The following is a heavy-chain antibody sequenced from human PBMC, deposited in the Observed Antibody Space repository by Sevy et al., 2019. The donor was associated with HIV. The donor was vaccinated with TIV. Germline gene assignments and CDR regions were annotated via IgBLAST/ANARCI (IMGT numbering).Heavy chain of an antibody. D-gene: IGHD3-3*01. Sequence: GGSLRLSCVASGFTFTDYWMSWVRQTPGKGPEWVATIKQDESEKYYVDSVKGRFAISRDNGKNSVSLQMNGLRVEDTALYYCAREVGGFNWRPYYFDSWGQGTLVTVSS. CDR3: AREVGGFNWRPYYFDS. J-gene: IGHJ4*02. CDR1: GFTFTDYW. V-gene: IGHV3-7*01. CDR2: IKQDESEK.